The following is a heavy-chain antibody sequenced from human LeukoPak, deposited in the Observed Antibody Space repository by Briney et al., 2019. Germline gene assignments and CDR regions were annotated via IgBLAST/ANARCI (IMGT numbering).Heavy chain of an antibody. D-gene: IGHD4-17*01. CDR1: GFTFSTYW. V-gene: IGHV3-74*01. CDR2: FNSDGRSA. CDR3: ARGRYYLDS. Sequence: GGSLRLSCAASGFTFSTYWMHWVRQAPGKGLAWVSRFNSDGRSAYYADSVKGRFTISRDNAKNTLYLQMNSLRAEDTAVYYCARGRYYLDSWGQGTLVTVSS. J-gene: IGHJ4*02.